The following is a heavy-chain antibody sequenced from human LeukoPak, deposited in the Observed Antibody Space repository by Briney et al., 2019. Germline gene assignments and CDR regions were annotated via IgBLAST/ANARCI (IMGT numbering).Heavy chain of an antibody. D-gene: IGHD2-2*01. CDR2: INTNTGNP. CDR3: AKVAGYCSSTSCYPEY. V-gene: IGHV7-4-1*02. Sequence: GASVKVSCKASGYTFTGYYMGWVRQAPGQGLEWMGWINTNTGNPTYAQGFTGRFVFSLDTSVSTAYLEISSLKAEDTAVYYCAKVAGYCSSTSCYPEYWGQGTLVTVSS. CDR1: GYTFTGYY. J-gene: IGHJ4*02.